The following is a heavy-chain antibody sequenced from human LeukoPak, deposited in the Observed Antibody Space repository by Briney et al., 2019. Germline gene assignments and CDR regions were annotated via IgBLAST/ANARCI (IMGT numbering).Heavy chain of an antibody. D-gene: IGHD1-26*01. CDR3: ARVTAPHSSAGAYHTPTYYFDY. V-gene: IGHV1-2*02. CDR2: INPNSGGT. CDR1: GYTFTGYY. Sequence: ASVKVSCKASGYTFTGYYMHWVRQAPGQGLEWMGWINPNSGGTNYAQKFQGRVTMTRDTSISTAYMELSRLRSDDTAVYYCARVTAPHSSAGAYHTPTYYFDYWGQGTLVTVSS. J-gene: IGHJ4*02.